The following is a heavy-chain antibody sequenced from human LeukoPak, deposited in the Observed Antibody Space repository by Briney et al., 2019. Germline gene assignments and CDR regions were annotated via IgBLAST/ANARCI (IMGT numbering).Heavy chain of an antibody. Sequence: SETLSLTCTVSGGSISSSSYYWGWIRQPPGKGLEWIGEINHSGSTNYNPSLKSRVTISVDTSKNQFSLKLSSVTAADTAVYYCARAIAVAGHVRGRYYYYYMDVWGKGTTVTISS. D-gene: IGHD6-19*01. J-gene: IGHJ6*03. V-gene: IGHV4-39*07. CDR2: INHSGST. CDR3: ARAIAVAGHVRGRYYYYYMDV. CDR1: GGSISSSSYY.